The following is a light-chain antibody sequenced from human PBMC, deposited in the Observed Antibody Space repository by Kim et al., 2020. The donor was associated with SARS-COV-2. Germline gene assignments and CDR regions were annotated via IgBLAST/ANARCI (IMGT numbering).Light chain of an antibody. CDR2: GAS. CDR3: QQYGNSPYT. CDR1: QSVRSSN. J-gene: IGKJ2*01. Sequence: LSPGQSATLSCRASQSVRSSNLSWYQQKPGQAPRVLIYGASSRATGIPDRFSGSGSGTDFTLTISRLEPEDFAVYYCQQYGNSPYTFGQGTKLEI. V-gene: IGKV3-20*01.